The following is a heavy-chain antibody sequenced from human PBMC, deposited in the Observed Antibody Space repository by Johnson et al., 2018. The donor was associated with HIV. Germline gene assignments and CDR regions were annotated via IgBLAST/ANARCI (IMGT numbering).Heavy chain of an antibody. CDR3: ARDHRAYCGGDCYSDAFDI. D-gene: IGHD2-21*02. V-gene: IGHV3-53*01. CDR1: GFTVSSNY. CDR2: IYSGGST. Sequence: MQLVESGGDLIQPGGSLRLSCAASGFTVSSNYMSWVRQAPGKGLEWVSVIYSGGSTYYADSVKGRFTISRDNSKNTLYLQMNSLRAEDTAVYYCARDHRAYCGGDCYSDAFDIWGQGTMVTVSS. J-gene: IGHJ3*02.